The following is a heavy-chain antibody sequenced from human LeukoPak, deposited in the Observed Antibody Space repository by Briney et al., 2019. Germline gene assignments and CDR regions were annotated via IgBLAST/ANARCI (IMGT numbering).Heavy chain of an antibody. J-gene: IGHJ3*02. Sequence: GGSLRLSCTASGFTFSNYWMHWVRQPPGKGLVWVSRIYSDDSSSTTYADSVKGRFTISRDNAKNTLYLQMNSLRVEDTAVYYCGVYGSRVIWGQGTMVTVSS. CDR3: GVYGSRVI. CDR2: IYSDDSSST. D-gene: IGHD6-19*01. CDR1: GFTFSNYW. V-gene: IGHV3-74*01.